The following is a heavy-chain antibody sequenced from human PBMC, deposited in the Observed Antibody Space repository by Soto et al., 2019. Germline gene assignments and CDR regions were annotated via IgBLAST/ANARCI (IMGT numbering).Heavy chain of an antibody. CDR1: GFTFSSYA. CDR3: ARDSATTVGVTYYYYYGMDV. CDR2: ISYDGSNK. D-gene: IGHD1-26*01. Sequence: GGSLRLSCAASGFTFSSYAMHWVRQAPGKGLEWVAVISYDGSNKYYADSVKGRFTISRDNSKNTLYLQMNSLRAEDTAVYYGARDSATTVGVTYYYYYGMDVWGQGTTVTVSS. J-gene: IGHJ6*02. V-gene: IGHV3-30-3*01.